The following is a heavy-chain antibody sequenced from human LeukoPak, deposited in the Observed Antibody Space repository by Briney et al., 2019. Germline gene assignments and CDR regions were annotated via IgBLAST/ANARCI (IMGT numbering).Heavy chain of an antibody. D-gene: IGHD3-22*01. Sequence: GGSLRLTCAASGFTFSSYNMSWVRQAPGKGLKWVSYISSSSSTMYYAYFMKGRFSTSSNQVKQLLYQQMNSLRADATAMYFSARDNHRRLYDSQARDTFHIWDQGTMVNVYS. J-gene: IGHJ3*02. V-gene: IGHV3-48*01. CDR1: GFTFSSYN. CDR3: ARDNHRRLYDSQARDTFHI. CDR2: ISSSSSTM.